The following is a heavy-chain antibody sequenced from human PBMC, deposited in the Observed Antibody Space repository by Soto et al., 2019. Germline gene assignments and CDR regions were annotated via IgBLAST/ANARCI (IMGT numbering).Heavy chain of an antibody. Sequence: QVQLVESGGGVVQPGRSLRLSCAASGSTFSSYGMHWVRQAPGKGLEWVALIWYDGSNKDYADSVKGRFTISRDNVKNNLFLQMNRLRAEDTAVYYCARWEGTGRGFDCWGQGTLVTVSS. CDR2: IWYDGSNK. CDR1: GSTFSSYG. V-gene: IGHV3-33*01. D-gene: IGHD3-10*01. J-gene: IGHJ4*02. CDR3: ARWEGTGRGFDC.